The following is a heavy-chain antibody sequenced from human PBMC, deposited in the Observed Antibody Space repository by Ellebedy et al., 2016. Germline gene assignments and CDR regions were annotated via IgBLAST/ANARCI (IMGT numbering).Heavy chain of an antibody. J-gene: IGHJ4*02. CDR1: GYTFTSYG. Sequence: ASVKVSXXASGYTFTSYGISWVRQAPGQGLEWMGWISAYNGNTNYAQKLQGRVTMTTDTSTSTAYMELRRLRSDDTAVYYCARDNGGYPDYFPLDYWGQGTLVTVSS. CDR3: ARDNGGYPDYFPLDY. CDR2: ISAYNGNT. D-gene: IGHD1-26*01. V-gene: IGHV1-18*01.